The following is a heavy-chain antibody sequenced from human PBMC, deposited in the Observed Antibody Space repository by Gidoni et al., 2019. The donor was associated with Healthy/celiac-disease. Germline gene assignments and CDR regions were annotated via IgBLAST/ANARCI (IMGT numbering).Heavy chain of an antibody. J-gene: IGHJ4*02. CDR1: GFTFSSYA. CDR3: APPVGWLRLSDFDY. D-gene: IGHD5-12*01. CDR2: ISGSVSST. V-gene: IGHV3-23*01. Sequence: EVQLLVSGGGLVQPGGSLRLSCAASGFTFSSYAMSWVRQAPGKGLEWVSAISGSVSSTYYADSVKGRFTISRDNSKNTLYLQMNSLRAEDTAVYYCAPPVGWLRLSDFDYWGQGTLVTVSS.